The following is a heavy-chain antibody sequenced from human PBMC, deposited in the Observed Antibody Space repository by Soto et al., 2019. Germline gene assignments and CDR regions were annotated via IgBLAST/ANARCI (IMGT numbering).Heavy chain of an antibody. CDR1: GASISSSSYY. CDR3: AGGNSGSSLAY. Sequence: QLRLQESGPGLVKPSETLSLTCTVSGASISSSSYYWGWIRQPPGKGLEWIASIYYSGTTYYNTSLKSRVTISVDTSKNQLSLRLTSVTAADTAMYFCAGGNSGSSLAYWGQGTPVTVSS. J-gene: IGHJ4*02. D-gene: IGHD1-26*01. V-gene: IGHV4-39*01. CDR2: IYYSGTT.